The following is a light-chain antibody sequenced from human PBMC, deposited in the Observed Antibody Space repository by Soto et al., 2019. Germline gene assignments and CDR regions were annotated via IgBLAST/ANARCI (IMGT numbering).Light chain of an antibody. CDR3: QQSYSTPYT. CDR1: QGVNSN. V-gene: IGKV3-15*01. CDR2: GAS. J-gene: IGKJ2*01. Sequence: EIVMTQSPATLSVSPGERATLSFRASQGVNSNLAWYQQKPGQAPRLLIYGASTRATGIPDRFSGSGSGTDFTLTISSLQPEDFATYYCQQSYSTPYTFGQGTKVDIK.